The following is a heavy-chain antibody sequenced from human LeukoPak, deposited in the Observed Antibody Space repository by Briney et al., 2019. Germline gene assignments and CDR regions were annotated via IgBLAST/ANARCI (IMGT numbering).Heavy chain of an antibody. V-gene: IGHV3-30-3*01. CDR1: GFTFSSYA. Sequence: PGGSLRLSCAASGFTFSSYAMHWVRQAPGKGLEWVAVISYDGSNKYYADSVKGRFTISRDNSENTLYLQMNSLRAEDTAVYYCAREEPAGTLYYWGQGTLVTVSS. CDR3: AREEPAGTLYY. J-gene: IGHJ4*02. CDR2: ISYDGSNK. D-gene: IGHD6-13*01.